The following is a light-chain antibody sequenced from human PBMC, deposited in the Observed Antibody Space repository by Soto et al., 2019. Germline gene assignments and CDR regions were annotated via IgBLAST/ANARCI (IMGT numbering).Light chain of an antibody. CDR3: AAWDDTLNGHVV. Sequence: QAVVTRPPSASGTPGQRVTISCSGSSSNIGSNSANWYQQLPGTAPKLVMYSTNQRPSGVPDRFSGSKSGTSASLAISDLQSEDEADYYCAAWDDTLNGHVVFGGGTKLTVL. CDR1: SSNIGSNS. J-gene: IGLJ2*01. V-gene: IGLV1-44*01. CDR2: STN.